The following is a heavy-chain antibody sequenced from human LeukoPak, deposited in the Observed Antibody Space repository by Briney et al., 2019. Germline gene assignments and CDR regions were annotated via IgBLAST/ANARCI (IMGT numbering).Heavy chain of an antibody. CDR1: GYTFTGYY. CDR3: ARGGSSGWYVQNYFDT. V-gene: IGHV1-2*02. CDR2: INPNSGGT. Sequence: GASVKFSCKASGYTFTGYYLHWVRQAPGQGLEWMGWINPNSGGTNYAQTFQGRVTMTRDTSISTAYMELSRLRSDDTAVYYCARGGSSGWYVQNYFDTWGQGTLVTVSS. J-gene: IGHJ5*02. D-gene: IGHD6-19*01.